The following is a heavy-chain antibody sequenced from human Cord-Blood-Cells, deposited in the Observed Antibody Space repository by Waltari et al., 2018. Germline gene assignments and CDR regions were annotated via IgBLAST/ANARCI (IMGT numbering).Heavy chain of an antibody. CDR3: ARASGSWVTGYFDL. CDR1: GFTVSSNY. V-gene: IGHV3-53*01. D-gene: IGHD2-21*02. Sequence: EVQLVESGGGLIQPGGSLRPSCAAPGFTVSSNYMSWVRQAPGKGLEWVSVIYSGGSTYYADSVKGRFTISRDNSKNTLYLQMNSLRAEDTAVYYCARASGSWVTGYFDLWGRGTLVTVSS. CDR2: IYSGGST. J-gene: IGHJ2*01.